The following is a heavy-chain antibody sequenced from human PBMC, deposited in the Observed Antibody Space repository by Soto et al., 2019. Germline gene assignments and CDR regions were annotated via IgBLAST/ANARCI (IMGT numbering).Heavy chain of an antibody. V-gene: IGHV4-31*03. CDR2: IYYSGST. CDR1: GGSLSSGGYY. J-gene: IGHJ6*02. Sequence: SETLSLTCTVSGGSLSSGGYYWSWIRQHPGKGLEWIGYIYYSGSTYYNPSLKSRVTISVDTSKNQFSLKLSSVTAADTAVYYCARGILLTTYYYYYGMDVWGQGTTVTVSS. D-gene: IGHD4-4*01. CDR3: ARGILLTTYYYYYGMDV.